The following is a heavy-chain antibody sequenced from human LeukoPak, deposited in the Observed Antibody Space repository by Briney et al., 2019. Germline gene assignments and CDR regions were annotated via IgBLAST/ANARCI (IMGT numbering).Heavy chain of an antibody. CDR3: ARGYYPPRWYFDL. J-gene: IGHJ2*01. Sequence: PSETLSLTCALYGGSFSSYSWSWTWIRQTPEKGLEWIGEIIEKGNANYNPSLKSRVTIDLATSKNQFSLKLTSTTAADTAMYYCARGYYPPRWYFDLWGRGTLVTVSS. V-gene: IGHV4-34*01. CDR2: IIEKGNA. D-gene: IGHD3-10*01. CDR1: GGSFSSYS.